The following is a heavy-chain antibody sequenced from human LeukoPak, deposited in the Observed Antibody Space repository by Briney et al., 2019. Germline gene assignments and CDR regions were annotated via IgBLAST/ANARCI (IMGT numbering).Heavy chain of an antibody. D-gene: IGHD1-14*01. CDR3: ARQPGGTAAFDI. J-gene: IGHJ3*02. V-gene: IGHV4-59*08. CDR1: GGSINSYY. Sequence: SETLSLTCTVSGGSINSYYWSWIRQPPGKGLEWIGYISYTGGETNYNPSRKSRLTISVDTSKNQFSLMLTSVTAADTAVYYCARQPGGTAAFDIWAQGTMVTVSS. CDR2: ISYTGGET.